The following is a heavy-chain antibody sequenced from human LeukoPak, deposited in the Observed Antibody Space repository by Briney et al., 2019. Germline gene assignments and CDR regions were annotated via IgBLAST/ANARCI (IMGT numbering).Heavy chain of an antibody. CDR3: ARAYGTNGYFQLPIDF. V-gene: IGHV3-23*01. Sequence: PGGSLRLSCAASGFGFSDYAVYWVRQAPGKGPERVSGITASGGTTHPVDSVKGRFTISRDNSKNTLFLQMNSLRVEDTALYYCARAYGTNGYFQLPIDFWGQGTLVTVSS. CDR1: GFGFSDYA. J-gene: IGHJ4*02. D-gene: IGHD2-8*01. CDR2: ITASGGTT.